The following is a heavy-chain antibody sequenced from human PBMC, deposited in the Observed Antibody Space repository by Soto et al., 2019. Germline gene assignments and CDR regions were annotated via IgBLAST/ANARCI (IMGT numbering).Heavy chain of an antibody. J-gene: IGHJ4*02. V-gene: IGHV4-4*02. CDR1: GGSIDTPNW. CDR2: MYPSGGS. CDR3: AREGFDHRTDS. Sequence: QVQLQESGPGLVKPSETLSLTCAVSGGSIDTPNWWSWYRRPPGKGLEWIGEMYPSGGSNRNPSLNSRVTISLDTSNNHFSLKLTSLTAADTAIYYCAREGFDHRTDSWGQGIPVTVSS.